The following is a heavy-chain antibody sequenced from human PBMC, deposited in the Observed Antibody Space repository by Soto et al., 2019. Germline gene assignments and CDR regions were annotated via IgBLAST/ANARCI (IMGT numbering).Heavy chain of an antibody. CDR1: GFTVSSNY. CDR2: IHSGGST. J-gene: IGHJ4*02. Sequence: GGSLRLSCAASGFTVSSNYMSWVRQAPGKGLEWVSVIHSGGSTYYADSVKGRFTISRDNSKNTLYLQMNSLRAEDTAVYYCARDSSDYYDSSGYSSYWGQGTLVTVSS. D-gene: IGHD3-22*01. CDR3: ARDSSDYYDSSGYSSY. V-gene: IGHV3-53*01.